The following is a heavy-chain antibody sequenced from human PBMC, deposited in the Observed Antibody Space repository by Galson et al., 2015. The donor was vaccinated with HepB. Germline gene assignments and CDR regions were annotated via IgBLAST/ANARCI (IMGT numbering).Heavy chain of an antibody. Sequence: SVKVSCKASGYTFTGYYMHWVRQAPGQGLEWMGWINPNSGGTNYAQKFQGWVTMTRDTSISTAYMELSRLRSDDTAVYYCAREDSSGWSGRAFDIWGQGTMVTVSS. J-gene: IGHJ3*02. CDR2: INPNSGGT. CDR3: AREDSSGWSGRAFDI. V-gene: IGHV1-2*04. D-gene: IGHD6-19*01. CDR1: GYTFTGYY.